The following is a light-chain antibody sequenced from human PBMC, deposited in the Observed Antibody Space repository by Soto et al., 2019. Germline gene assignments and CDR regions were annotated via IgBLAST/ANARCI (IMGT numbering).Light chain of an antibody. J-gene: IGKJ5*01. CDR1: QSISRY. CDR3: QQNYNTLIT. CDR2: GAS. Sequence: EIQMTQSPSSLSASIGDRVTITCRASQSISRYLNWYQQEPGKAPKLLIYGASTLQRGVPSRFSGSGSGTDFTLTISSLQPEDFTTYYCQQNYNTLITFGQGTRLEIK. V-gene: IGKV1-39*01.